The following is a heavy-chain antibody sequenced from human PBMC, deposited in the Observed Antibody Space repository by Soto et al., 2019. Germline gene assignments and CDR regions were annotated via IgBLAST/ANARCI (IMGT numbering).Heavy chain of an antibody. V-gene: IGHV3-23*01. Sequence: DVQLLESGGGLVQPGGSLRLSCAASGFTFSSYAMTWVRQAPGKGLEWVSAISDSGSTTHYTDSVKGRFTISRDNSKNTLYLQMNSLRAEDTAVYYCAKGDRAMDKTMVALEYWGQGTLVTVSS. CDR2: ISDSGSTT. J-gene: IGHJ4*02. D-gene: IGHD5-18*01. CDR1: GFTFSSYA. CDR3: AKGDRAMDKTMVALEY.